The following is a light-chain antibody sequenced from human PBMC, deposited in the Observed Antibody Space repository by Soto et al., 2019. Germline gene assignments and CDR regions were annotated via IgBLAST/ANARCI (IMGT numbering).Light chain of an antibody. V-gene: IGLV1-51*01. CDR1: SSNIGNNY. CDR2: DND. J-gene: IGLJ2*01. Sequence: QAVLTQPPSVSAAPGQKVTISCSGSSSNIGNNYVSWYQQLPGTAPTLLIFDNDKRPSGIPDRFSGSKSDTSATLGITGLQTGDEADYYCGTWDSSLTAVVFGGGTQLTVL. CDR3: GTWDSSLTAVV.